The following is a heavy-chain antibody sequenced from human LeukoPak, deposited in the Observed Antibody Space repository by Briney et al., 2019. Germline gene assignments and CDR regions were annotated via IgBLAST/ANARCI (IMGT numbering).Heavy chain of an antibody. V-gene: IGHV1-2*02. CDR1: GYTFTGYC. Sequence: ASVKVSCKASGYTFTGYCMHWVRQAPGQALEWMGWINPNSGGTNYAQKFQGRVTMTRDTSISTAYMELSRLRSDDTAVYYCARGDYYGSGSYSSHYFDYWGQGTLVTVSS. CDR2: INPNSGGT. CDR3: ARGDYYGSGSYSSHYFDY. D-gene: IGHD3-10*01. J-gene: IGHJ4*02.